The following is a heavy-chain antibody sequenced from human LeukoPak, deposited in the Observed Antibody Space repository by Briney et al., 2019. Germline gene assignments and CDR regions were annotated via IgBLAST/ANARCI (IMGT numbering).Heavy chain of an antibody. CDR1: GGSISSYY. J-gene: IGHJ4*02. Sequence: SETLSLTCTVSGGSISSYYWSWIRQPPGKGLEWIGFIYYSGSTSYNPSLKSRVTMSVDTSKNQFSLRLSSVTAADTAVYYCARYDSSGLGYWGQGNLVTVSS. CDR2: IYYSGST. D-gene: IGHD3-22*01. CDR3: ARYDSSGLGY. V-gene: IGHV4-59*08.